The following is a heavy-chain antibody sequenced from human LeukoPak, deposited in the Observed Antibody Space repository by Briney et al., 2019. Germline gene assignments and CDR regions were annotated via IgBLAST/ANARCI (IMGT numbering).Heavy chain of an antibody. CDR2: INHSGST. D-gene: IGHD3-16*02. V-gene: IGHV4-34*01. J-gene: IGHJ4*02. Sequence: SETLSLTCAVYGGSFSGYYWSWIRQPPGKGLEWIGEINHSGSTNYNPSLKSQVTISVDTSKNQFSLKLSSVTAADTAVYYCARGLGDEVLRLGELSLYPYYFDYWGQGTLVTVSS. CDR3: ARGLGDEVLRLGELSLYPYYFDY. CDR1: GGSFSGYY.